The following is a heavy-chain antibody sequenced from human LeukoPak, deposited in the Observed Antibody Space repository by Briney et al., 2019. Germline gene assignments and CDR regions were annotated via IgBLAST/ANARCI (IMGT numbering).Heavy chain of an antibody. CDR1: GFTFSSYA. CDR2: ISGSGGST. J-gene: IGHJ4*02. D-gene: IGHD3-9*01. CDR3: AKGLRYFDWLLLGYFDY. Sequence: PGGSLRLSCAASGFTFSSYAMSWVRQAPGKGLEWVSAISGSGGSTYYADSVKGRFTISRDNPKNTLYLQMNSLRAEDTAVYYCAKGLRYFDWLLLGYFDYWGQGTLVTVSS. V-gene: IGHV3-23*01.